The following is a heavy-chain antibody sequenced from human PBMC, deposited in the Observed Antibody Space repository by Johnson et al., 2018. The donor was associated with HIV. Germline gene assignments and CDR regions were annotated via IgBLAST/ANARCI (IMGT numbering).Heavy chain of an antibody. CDR2: ISYDGSNK. CDR1: GFTFRNYA. J-gene: IGHJ3*02. V-gene: IGHV3-30*18. CDR3: AKESKWESRTPHAFDI. D-gene: IGHD1-26*01. Sequence: QVQLVESGGGVVQPGTSLRLSCAASGFTFRNYAMHWVRQAPGKGLEWVAVISYDGSNKYYADSVTGRFTTSRDNSKNTLCLQMNSLRPEDTAVYYCAKESKWESRTPHAFDIWGQGTMVTVSS.